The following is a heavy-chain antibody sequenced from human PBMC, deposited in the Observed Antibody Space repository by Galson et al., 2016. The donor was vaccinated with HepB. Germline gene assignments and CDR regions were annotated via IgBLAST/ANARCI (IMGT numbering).Heavy chain of an antibody. V-gene: IGHV3-30*03. J-gene: IGHJ6*02. CDR3: TRLKHDHDRGGFGVDL. D-gene: IGHD3-22*01. CDR2: IGFDGSRE. CDR1: GFNFNIYG. Sequence: SLRLSCAASGFNFNIYGMQWVRQAPGKGLEWVAYIGFDGSRESYSEFVKGRFTISRDQSEHTLYLHMSSQTTEDTAIYYCTRLKHDHDRGGFGVDLWGRGTTVTVSS.